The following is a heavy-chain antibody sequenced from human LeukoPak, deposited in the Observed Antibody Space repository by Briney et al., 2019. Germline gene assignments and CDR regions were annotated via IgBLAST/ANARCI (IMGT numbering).Heavy chain of an antibody. CDR2: INPNSGGT. D-gene: IGHD2-8*01. CDR3: ARDVLMVYYYYYYGMDV. CDR1: GYTFTGYY. Sequence: ASVKVSCKASGYTFTGYYMHWVRQAPGQGLEWMGWINPNSGGTNYAQKFQGRVTMTRDTSISTAYMELSSLRSEDTAVYYCARDVLMVYYYYYYGMDVWGQGTTVTVSS. V-gene: IGHV1-2*02. J-gene: IGHJ6*02.